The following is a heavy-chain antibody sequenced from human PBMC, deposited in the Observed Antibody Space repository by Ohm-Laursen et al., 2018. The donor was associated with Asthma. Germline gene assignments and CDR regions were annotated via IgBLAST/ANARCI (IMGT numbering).Heavy chain of an antibody. Sequence: SLRLSCSASGFTFSSYGMHWVRQAPGMGLEWVSVRSYDGKHKYYADSVKGRFTISRDNSKNTLYLQMNSLRTEDTAVYYCARQLQLSPGMDVWGQGTTVTVSS. J-gene: IGHJ6*02. CDR1: GFTFSSYG. CDR2: RSYDGKHK. V-gene: IGHV3-30*03. CDR3: ARQLQLSPGMDV. D-gene: IGHD1-7*01.